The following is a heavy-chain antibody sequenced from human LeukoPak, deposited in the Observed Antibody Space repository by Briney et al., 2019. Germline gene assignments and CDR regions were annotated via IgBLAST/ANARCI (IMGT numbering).Heavy chain of an antibody. D-gene: IGHD2-2*02. CDR1: GFTFSDYY. CDR3: ARALGFYCSSTSCYKGAIDY. J-gene: IGHJ4*02. Sequence: GGSLRLSCAASGFTFSDYYMSWIRQAPGKGLEWVSYISSSSSTIYYADSVKGRFTISRDNAKNSLYLQMNSLRAEDTAVYYCARALGFYCSSTSCYKGAIDYWGQGTLVTVSS. V-gene: IGHV3-11*04. CDR2: ISSSSSTI.